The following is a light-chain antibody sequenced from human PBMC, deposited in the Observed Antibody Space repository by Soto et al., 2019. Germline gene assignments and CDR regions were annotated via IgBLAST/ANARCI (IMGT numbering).Light chain of an antibody. V-gene: IGLV2-14*01. J-gene: IGLJ1*01. CDR3: SSHTSGSTRV. Sequence: QSVLTQPASVSGSPGQSIAISCTGTSGDDGGYDYVSWYQQHPDKAPKLMIYEVTKRPSWVSNRFSGSKSGNTASLTISGLQPEDEADYYCSSHTSGSTRVFGSGTKVTVL. CDR1: SGDDGGYDY. CDR2: EVT.